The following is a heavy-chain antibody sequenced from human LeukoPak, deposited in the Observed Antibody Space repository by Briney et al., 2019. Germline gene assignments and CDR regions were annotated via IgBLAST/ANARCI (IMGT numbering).Heavy chain of an antibody. CDR3: ARDRIQLWNNYFDY. Sequence: LSLTCAVYGGSFSGYYWSWIRQAPGKGLEWVSYISSSGSTIYYADSVKGRFTISRDNAKNSLYLQMNSLRAEDTAVYYCARDRIQLWNNYFDYWGQGTLVTVSS. V-gene: IGHV3-11*04. CDR2: ISSSGSTI. D-gene: IGHD5-18*01. J-gene: IGHJ4*02. CDR1: GGSFSGYY.